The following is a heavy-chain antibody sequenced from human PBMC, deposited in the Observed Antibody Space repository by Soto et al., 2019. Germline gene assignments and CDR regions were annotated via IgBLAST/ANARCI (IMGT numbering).Heavy chain of an antibody. CDR1: GGSISSGGYY. D-gene: IGHD2-15*01. J-gene: IGHJ4*02. CDR2: FYYSGST. V-gene: IGHV4-31*03. CDR3: ASTYCSGGSCYSYFDY. Sequence: QVQLQESGPGLVKPSQTLSLTCTVSGGSISSGGYYWSWIRQHPGKGLEWIGYFYYSGSTYYNPSLKSRVTISVDTSKNQFSLKLSSVTAADTAVYYCASTYCSGGSCYSYFDYWGQGTLVTVSS.